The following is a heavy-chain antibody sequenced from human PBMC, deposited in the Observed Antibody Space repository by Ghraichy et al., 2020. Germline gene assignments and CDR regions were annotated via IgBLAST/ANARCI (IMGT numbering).Heavy chain of an antibody. CDR2: IYYSGNT. CDR3: ARERVTWSGSHRGMDL. D-gene: IGHD3-3*01. CDR1: GGSIRTSGDYY. Sequence: SETLSLTCTVSGGSIRTSGDYYWSWIRQPSGKGLEWIGYIYYSGNTWYNPSLKSRVSMSVDTYKNQFSLKLTSVTAADTAVYFCARERVTWSGSHRGMDLWGKGTMVTVSS. J-gene: IGHJ6*04. V-gene: IGHV4-30-4*01.